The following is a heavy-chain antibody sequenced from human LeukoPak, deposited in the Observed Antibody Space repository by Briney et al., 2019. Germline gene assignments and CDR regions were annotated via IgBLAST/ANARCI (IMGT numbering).Heavy chain of an antibody. CDR3: ARNIVVVPAAMGGGWFDP. V-gene: IGHV4-4*07. D-gene: IGHD2-2*01. CDR1: GGSISSYY. Sequence: SETLSLTCTVSGGSISSYYWSWIRQPAGKGLEWIGRIYTSGGTNYNPSLKSRVTMSVDTSKNQFSLKLSSVTAADTAVYYCARNIVVVPAAMGGGWFDPWGQGTLVTVSS. J-gene: IGHJ5*02. CDR2: IYTSGGT.